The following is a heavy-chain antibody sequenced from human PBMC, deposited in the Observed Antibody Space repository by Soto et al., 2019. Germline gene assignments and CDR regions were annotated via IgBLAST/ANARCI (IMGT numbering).Heavy chain of an antibody. V-gene: IGHV1-18*01. Sequence: VLLVQSGPEVRKPGASVKVSCKASGYTFTSHGVSWLRQAPGQGLEWLGWISTYSGIRNYARKFQDRVTIGSDTSTSTVYMELRSLTSNDTAMYYCARDPSTSRFDYWGQGTLVTVSS. CDR1: GYTFTSHG. J-gene: IGHJ4*02. D-gene: IGHD2-2*01. CDR3: ARDPSTSRFDY. CDR2: ISTYSGIR.